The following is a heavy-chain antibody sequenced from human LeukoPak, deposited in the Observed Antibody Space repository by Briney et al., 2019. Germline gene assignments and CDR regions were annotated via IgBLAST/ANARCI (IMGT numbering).Heavy chain of an antibody. CDR1: GGSISSYY. D-gene: IGHD6-13*01. CDR2: IYYSGST. CDR3: ARDGHSSTFDY. V-gene: IGHV4-59*01. J-gene: IGHJ4*02. Sequence: SETLSLTCTVSGGSISSYYWSWIRQPPGKGLEWIGYIYYSGSTSYNPSLKSRVTISVDTSKNQFSLKLSSVTAADTAVYYCARDGHSSTFDYWGQGTLVTVSS.